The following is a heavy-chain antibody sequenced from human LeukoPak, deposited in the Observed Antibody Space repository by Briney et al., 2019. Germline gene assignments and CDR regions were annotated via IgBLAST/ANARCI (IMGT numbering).Heavy chain of an antibody. CDR2: IWYDGSNK. CDR1: GFTFGSYG. Sequence: GRSLRLSCAASGFTFGSYGMHWVRQAPGKGLEWVAVIWYDGSNKYYADSVKGRFTISRDNSKNTLYLQMNSLRAEDTAVYYCAKDNSRRGSYSDYWGQGTLVTVSS. J-gene: IGHJ4*02. V-gene: IGHV3-33*06. D-gene: IGHD3-16*01. CDR3: AKDNSRRGSYSDY.